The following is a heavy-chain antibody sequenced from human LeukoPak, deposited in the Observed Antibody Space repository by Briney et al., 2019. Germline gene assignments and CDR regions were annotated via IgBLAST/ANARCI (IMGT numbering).Heavy chain of an antibody. CDR1: GYTFTSYG. CDR3: ARSGTLLLWFGENNWFDP. Sequence: ASVKVSCKASGYTFTSYGISWVRQAPGQGLEWMGWISAYNGNTNYAQKLQGRVTMTTDTSTSTAYMELRSLRSDDTAVYYCARSGTLLLWFGENNWFDPWGQGTLVTVSS. J-gene: IGHJ5*02. V-gene: IGHV1-18*01. D-gene: IGHD3-10*01. CDR2: ISAYNGNT.